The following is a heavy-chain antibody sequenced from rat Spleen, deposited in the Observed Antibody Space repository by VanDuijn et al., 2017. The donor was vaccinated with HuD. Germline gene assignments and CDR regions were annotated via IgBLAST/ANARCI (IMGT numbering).Heavy chain of an antibody. V-gene: IGHV2-47*01. CDR1: GLSFTSNS. D-gene: IGHD3-8*01. Sequence: QVQLKESGPGLVQPSQTLSFNCTVSGLSFTSNSVSWIRQPPGKGLEWMGVIWDNGGTDYTSSLKSRLSISRDTSRSQVFLKMSSLQIEDTAMYFCASGIHYFWGQGVMVTVSS. CDR3: ASGIHYF. CDR2: IWDNGGT. J-gene: IGHJ2*01.